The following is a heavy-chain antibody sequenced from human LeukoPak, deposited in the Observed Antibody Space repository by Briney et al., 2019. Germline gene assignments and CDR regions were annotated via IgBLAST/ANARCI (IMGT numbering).Heavy chain of an antibody. CDR2: ISYDGSNK. CDR3: ARDHESGSFLDY. V-gene: IGHV3-30-3*01. D-gene: IGHD1-26*01. CDR1: GFTFSSYA. Sequence: PGGSLRLSCAASGFTFSSYAMHWVRQAPCKGLEWVAVISYDGSNKYYADSVKGRFTISRDNSKNTLYLQMNSLRAEDTAVYYCARDHESGSFLDYWGQGTLVTVSS. J-gene: IGHJ4*02.